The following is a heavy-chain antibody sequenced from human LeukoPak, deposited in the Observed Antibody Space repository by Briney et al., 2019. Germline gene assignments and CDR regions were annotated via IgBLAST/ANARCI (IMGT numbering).Heavy chain of an antibody. Sequence: PSETLSPTCTVSGGSISSYYWSWIRQPPGKGLEWIGYIYYSGSTYYNPSLKSRVTISVDTSKNQFSLKLSSVTAADTAVYYCAGRYSSSSDPAPSFDYWGQGTLVTVSS. CDR3: AGRYSSSSDPAPSFDY. J-gene: IGHJ4*02. V-gene: IGHV4-59*12. CDR2: IYYSGST. D-gene: IGHD6-6*01. CDR1: GGSISSYY.